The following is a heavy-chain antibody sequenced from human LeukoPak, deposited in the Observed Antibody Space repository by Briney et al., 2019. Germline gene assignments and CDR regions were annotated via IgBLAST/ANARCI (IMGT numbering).Heavy chain of an antibody. J-gene: IGHJ4*02. Sequence: GGSLRLSCAASGFTFSSYGMHWVRQAPGKGLEWVAFIPYDGSNKCYADSVKGRFTISRDNSRNTLYLQMNSLRAEDTAVYYCAKWTDYWGQGTLVTVSS. CDR3: AKWTDY. D-gene: IGHD3/OR15-3a*01. CDR1: GFTFSSYG. CDR2: IPYDGSNK. V-gene: IGHV3-30*02.